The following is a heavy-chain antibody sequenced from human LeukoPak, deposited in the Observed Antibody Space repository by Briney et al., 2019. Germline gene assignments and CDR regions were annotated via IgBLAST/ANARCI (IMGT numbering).Heavy chain of an antibody. J-gene: IGHJ4*02. V-gene: IGHV1-69*06. Sequence: ASVKVSCKASGGTFSSYAISWVRQAPGQGLEWMGGIIPIFGTTNYAQKFQDRVTITADKSTSTAYMDLSRLTSDDTALYYCARDLSPIPYYYDNTGYIFDYWGQGTLVTVSS. D-gene: IGHD3-22*01. CDR1: GGTFSSYA. CDR2: IIPIFGTT. CDR3: ARDLSPIPYYYDNTGYIFDY.